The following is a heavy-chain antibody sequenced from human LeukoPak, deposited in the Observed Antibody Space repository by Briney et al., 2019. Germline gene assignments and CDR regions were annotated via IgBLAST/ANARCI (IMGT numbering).Heavy chain of an antibody. Sequence: SGTLSLTCAVSGGSISSSNWWSWVRQPPGKGLEWIGEIYHSGSTNYNPSLKSRVTISVDTSKNQFSLKLSSVTAADTAVYYCARDRHYYGGGFDPWGQGTLVTVSS. J-gene: IGHJ5*02. CDR1: GGSISSSNW. CDR3: ARDRHYYGGGFDP. D-gene: IGHD3-10*01. CDR2: IYHSGST. V-gene: IGHV4-4*02.